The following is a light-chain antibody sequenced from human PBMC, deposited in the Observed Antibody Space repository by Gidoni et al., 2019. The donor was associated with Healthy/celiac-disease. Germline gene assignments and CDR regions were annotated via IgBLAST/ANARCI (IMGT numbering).Light chain of an antibody. J-gene: IGKJ5*01. CDR1: QSVLYSSNNRNY. Sequence: DIVMTQSPDSLAVSLGERATINRKSSQSVLYSSNNRNYLAWYQQKPGQPPKLLISWASTRESGVPDRFSGSGSGTDFTLTITSLQAEDVAIYYCQQYFSTITFGQGTRLEIK. CDR3: QQYFSTIT. CDR2: WAS. V-gene: IGKV4-1*01.